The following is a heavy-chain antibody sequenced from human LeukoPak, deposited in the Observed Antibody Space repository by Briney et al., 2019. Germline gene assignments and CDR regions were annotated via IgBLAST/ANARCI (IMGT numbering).Heavy chain of an antibody. J-gene: IGHJ3*02. Sequence: VASVKVSCKASGYTFTGYYMHWVRQAPGQGLEWMGWINPNSGGTNYAQKFQGRVTMTRDTSISTAYMELSSLRSEDTAVYYCATRAYCGGDCYSDAFDIWGQGTMVTVSS. D-gene: IGHD2-21*02. CDR3: ATRAYCGGDCYSDAFDI. V-gene: IGHV1-2*02. CDR1: GYTFTGYY. CDR2: INPNSGGT.